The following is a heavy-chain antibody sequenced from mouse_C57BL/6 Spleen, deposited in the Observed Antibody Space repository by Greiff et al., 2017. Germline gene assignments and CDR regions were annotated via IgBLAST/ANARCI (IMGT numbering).Heavy chain of an antibody. V-gene: IGHV5-6*01. CDR1: GFTFSSYG. D-gene: IGHD1-1*01. J-gene: IGHJ4*01. CDR3: ASLITTVVATSPYYAMDY. CDR2: ISSGGSYT. Sequence: EVKLVESGGDLVKPGGSLKLSCAASGFTFSSYGMSWVRQTPDKRLEWVATISSGGSYTYYPDSVKGRFPISRDNAKNTLYLQMSSLKSEDTAMYYCASLITTVVATSPYYAMDYWGQGTSVTVSS.